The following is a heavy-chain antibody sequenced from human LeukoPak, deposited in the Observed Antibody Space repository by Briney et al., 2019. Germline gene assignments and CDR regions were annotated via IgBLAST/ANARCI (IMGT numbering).Heavy chain of an antibody. CDR2: IYTSGST. V-gene: IGHV4-61*02. CDR1: GGSISSGGYS. J-gene: IGHJ5*02. CDR3: ARAKFNYYDSSGPVGGFDP. D-gene: IGHD3-22*01. Sequence: SQTLSLTCAVSGGSISSGGYSWSWIRQPAGKGLEWIGRIYTSGSTNYNPSLKSRVTMSVDTSKNQFSLKLSSVTAADTAVYYCARAKFNYYDSSGPVGGFDPWGQGTLVTVSS.